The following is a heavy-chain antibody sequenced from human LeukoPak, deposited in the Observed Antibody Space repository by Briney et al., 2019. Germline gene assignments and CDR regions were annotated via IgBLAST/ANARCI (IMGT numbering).Heavy chain of an antibody. Sequence: PGGSLRLSCVASGFTFESYWMSWYRQVPGRGLGWVANIRQLGSEIYYADSVRGRFTISRDDANNSLFLHMSSVRADDAGVYYCARVLSVALAASHWGRGTLVAVSS. CDR1: GFTFESYW. J-gene: IGHJ4*02. D-gene: IGHD2-15*01. V-gene: IGHV3-7*01. CDR2: IRQLGSEI. CDR3: ARVLSVALAASH.